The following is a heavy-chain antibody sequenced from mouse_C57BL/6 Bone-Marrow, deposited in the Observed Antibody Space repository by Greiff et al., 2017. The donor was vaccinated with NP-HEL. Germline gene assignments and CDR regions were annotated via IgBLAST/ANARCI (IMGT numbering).Heavy chain of an antibody. D-gene: IGHD1-1*01. CDR2: IDPSDSYT. CDR3: ARGYYVSSLDY. V-gene: IGHV1-69*01. Sequence: QVQLQQSGAELVMPGASVKLSCKASGYTFTSYWMHWVKQRPGQGLEWIGEIDPSDSYTNYNQKFKGKSTLTVDKSSSTAYMQLSSLTSEDSAVYYCARGYYVSSLDYWGQGTTLTVSS. J-gene: IGHJ2*01. CDR1: GYTFTSYW.